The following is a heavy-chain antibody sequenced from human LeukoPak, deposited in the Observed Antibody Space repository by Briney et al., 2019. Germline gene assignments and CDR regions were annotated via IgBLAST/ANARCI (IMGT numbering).Heavy chain of an antibody. CDR1: GFTVRSNY. Sequence: GGSLRLSCAASGFTVRSNYMSWVRQAPGKGLEWVSVIYSGGSTYYADSVKGRFTISRDNSKNTLYLQMNSLRAEGTAVYYCARCSLAYFDYWGQGTLVTVSS. CDR3: ARCSLAYFDY. CDR2: IYSGGST. V-gene: IGHV3-66*01. J-gene: IGHJ4*02.